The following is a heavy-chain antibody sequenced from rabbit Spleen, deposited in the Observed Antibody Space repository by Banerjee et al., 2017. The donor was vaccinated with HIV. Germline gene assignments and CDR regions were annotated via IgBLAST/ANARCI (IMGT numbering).Heavy chain of an antibody. V-gene: IGHV1S45*01. CDR1: GFSFSDREV. CDR3: ARAPADYGDAYMIYYLNL. J-gene: IGHJ4*01. D-gene: IGHD6-1*01. CDR2: INAYTNKP. Sequence: QEQLEESGGDLVKPGASLTLTCKASGFSFSDREVMCWVRQAPGKGLQWIACINAYTNKPVYATWAKGRFTISRTSSTTVTLQMTSLTAADTATYFCARAPADYGDAYMIYYLNLWGQGTLVTVS.